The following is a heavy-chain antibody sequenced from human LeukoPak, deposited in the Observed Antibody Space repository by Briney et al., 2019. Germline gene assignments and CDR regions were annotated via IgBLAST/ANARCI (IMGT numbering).Heavy chain of an antibody. CDR3: AAGRQWLVYDF. V-gene: IGHV4-59*03. CDR2: FHHSGNT. CDR1: GGSISSYY. Sequence: PSGTLSLTCTVSGGSISSYYWTWIRQPPGKGLEWIGHFHHSGNTNYNPALKSRITLSVDTSKNEFSLKMSSVTAADTAVYYCAAGRQWLVYDFWGQGALVTVSS. J-gene: IGHJ4*02. D-gene: IGHD6-19*01.